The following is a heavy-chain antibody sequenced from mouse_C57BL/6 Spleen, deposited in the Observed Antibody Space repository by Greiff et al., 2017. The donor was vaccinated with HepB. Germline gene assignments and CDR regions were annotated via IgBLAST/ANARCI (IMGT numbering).Heavy chain of an antibody. Sequence: QVQLKESGAELAKPGASVKLSCKASGYTFTSYWMHWVKQRPGQGLEWIGYINPISGYTKYNQKFKDKATLTADKSSSTAYMQLSSLTYEDSAVYYCARGNYDYDRAMDYWGQGTSVTVSS. D-gene: IGHD2-4*01. J-gene: IGHJ4*01. V-gene: IGHV1-7*01. CDR2: INPISGYT. CDR3: ARGNYDYDRAMDY. CDR1: GYTFTSYW.